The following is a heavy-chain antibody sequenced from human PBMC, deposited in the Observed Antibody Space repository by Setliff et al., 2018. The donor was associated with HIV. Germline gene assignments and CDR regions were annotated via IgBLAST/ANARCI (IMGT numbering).Heavy chain of an antibody. CDR3: ARDWLPRVLRY. V-gene: IGHV1-18*01. CDR2: ISAYNGNT. CDR1: GYTFTNYG. J-gene: IGHJ4*02. Sequence: TCKASGYTFTNYGISWVRQAPGQGLEWMGWISAYNGNTNYAQKLQGRVTMTTDTSTSTAYMELRSLRSDDTAVYYCARDWLPRVLRYWGQGTLVTVSS. D-gene: IGHD5-12*01.